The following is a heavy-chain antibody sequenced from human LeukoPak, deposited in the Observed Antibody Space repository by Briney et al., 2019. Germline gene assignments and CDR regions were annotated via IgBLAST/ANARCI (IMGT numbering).Heavy chain of an antibody. CDR1: GGSISSRSYY. Sequence: PSETLSLTCTVSGGSISSRSYYWGWIRQPPGKGLEWIGNVHSSGSIYYNPSLKSRVTISVDTSKNQFSLKLISVTAADTAVYYCARLVHSSSWVWFDPWGQGTLVTVSS. V-gene: IGHV4-39*01. CDR3: ARLVHSSSWVWFDP. D-gene: IGHD6-6*01. CDR2: VHSSGSI. J-gene: IGHJ5*02.